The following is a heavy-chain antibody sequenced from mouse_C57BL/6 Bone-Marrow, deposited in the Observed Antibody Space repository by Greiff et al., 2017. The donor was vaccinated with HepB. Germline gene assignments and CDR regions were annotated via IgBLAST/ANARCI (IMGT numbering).Heavy chain of an antibody. D-gene: IGHD3-2*02. CDR1: GYTFTSYW. CDR2: IDPSDSYT. CDR3: AREETAQASYYFDY. Sequence: QVQLQQPGAELVMPGASVKLSCKASGYTFTSYWMHWVKQRPGQGLEWIGEIDPSDSYTNYNQKFKGKSTLTVDKSSSTAYMQLSSLTSEDSAVYYCAREETAQASYYFDYWGQGTTLTFSS. J-gene: IGHJ2*01. V-gene: IGHV1-69*01.